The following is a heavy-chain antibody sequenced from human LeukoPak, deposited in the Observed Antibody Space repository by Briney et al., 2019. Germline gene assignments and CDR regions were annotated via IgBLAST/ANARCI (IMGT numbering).Heavy chain of an antibody. CDR1: GGSISSYY. Sequence: SETLSLTCTVSGGSISSYYWSWIRQPPGKGLEWIGYIYYSGRTNYNPSLKSRVTISVDTSKNQFSLKLSSVTAADTAVYYCARVGYSGYDLRDWGQGTLVTVSS. J-gene: IGHJ4*02. V-gene: IGHV4-59*01. CDR3: ARVGYSGYDLRD. D-gene: IGHD5-12*01. CDR2: IYYSGRT.